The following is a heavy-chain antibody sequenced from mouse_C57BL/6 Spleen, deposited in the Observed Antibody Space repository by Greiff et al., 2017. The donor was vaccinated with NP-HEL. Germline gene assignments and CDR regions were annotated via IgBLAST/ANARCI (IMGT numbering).Heavy chain of an antibody. V-gene: IGHV1-26*01. CDR3: ASLRDGYMDY. Sequence: VQLQQSGPELVKPGASVKISCKASGYTFTDYYMNWVKQSHGKSLEWIGDINPNNGGTSYNQKFKGKATLTVDKSSSTAYMELRSLTSEDSAVYYCASLRDGYMDYWGQGTSVTVSS. CDR2: INPNNGGT. D-gene: IGHD2-3*01. CDR1: GYTFTDYY. J-gene: IGHJ4*01.